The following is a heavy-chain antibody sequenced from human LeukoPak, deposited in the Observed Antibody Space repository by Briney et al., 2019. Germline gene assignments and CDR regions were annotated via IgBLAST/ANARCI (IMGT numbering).Heavy chain of an antibody. CDR2: INTSGNT. CDR3: ARQSDTAAGGTFAFDY. CDR1: GGSFSGYY. V-gene: IGHV4-59*10. J-gene: IGHJ4*02. Sequence: SETLSLTCAVYGGSFSGYYWSWIRQPAGKGLEWIGRINTSGNTNYNPSLKSRVTMSVDTSKNQFSLKLTSVTAADTAVYYCARQSDTAAGGTFAFDYWGQGALVTVSS. D-gene: IGHD6-13*01.